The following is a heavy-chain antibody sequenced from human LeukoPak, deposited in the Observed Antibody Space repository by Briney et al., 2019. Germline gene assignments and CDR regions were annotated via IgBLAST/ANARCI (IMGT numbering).Heavy chain of an antibody. CDR2: IRYDGSNK. CDR3: ARDPYSYGVYYFDY. Sequence: GGSLRLSCAASGFTFSSYGMHWVRQAPGKGLEWVAFIRYDGSNKYYADSVKGRFTISRDNSKNTLYLQMNSLRAEDTAVYSCARDPYSYGVYYFDYWGQGTLVTVSS. CDR1: GFTFSSYG. V-gene: IGHV3-30*02. D-gene: IGHD5-18*01. J-gene: IGHJ4*02.